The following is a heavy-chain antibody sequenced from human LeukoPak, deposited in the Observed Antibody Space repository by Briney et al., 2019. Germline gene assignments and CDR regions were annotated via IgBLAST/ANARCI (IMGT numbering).Heavy chain of an antibody. V-gene: IGHV3-11*01. Sequence: GGSLRLSCAASGFTFSDYYMSWIRQAPGKGLEWVSYISSSGSTIYYADSVKGRFTISRDNAKNSLYLRMNSLRAEDTAVYYCARAPPYSSGWYSFWGQGTLVTVSS. J-gene: IGHJ4*02. CDR2: ISSSGSTI. CDR1: GFTFSDYY. CDR3: ARAPPYSSGWYSF. D-gene: IGHD6-19*01.